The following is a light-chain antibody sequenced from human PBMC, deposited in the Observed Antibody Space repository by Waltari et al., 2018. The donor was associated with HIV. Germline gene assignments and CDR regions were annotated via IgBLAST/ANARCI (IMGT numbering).Light chain of an antibody. CDR2: ANN. J-gene: IGLJ2*01. Sequence: QSVLTPPLSVSGTPGQRVTISCSGSSSHIGDFSVSWYQHLPGAAPNLLIYANNQRPSGVPDSVSGARSVASAALTIRGLRSENGAVYSCAVEDDSLREGIFGGGTKLTVL. V-gene: IGLV1-47*01. CDR1: SSHIGDFS. CDR3: AVEDDSLREGI.